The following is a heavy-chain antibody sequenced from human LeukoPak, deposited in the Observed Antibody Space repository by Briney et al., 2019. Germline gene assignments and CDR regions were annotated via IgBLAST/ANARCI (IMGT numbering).Heavy chain of an antibody. V-gene: IGHV1-18*01. D-gene: IGHD3-10*01. CDR1: GYTFTSYG. J-gene: IGHJ6*03. CDR2: ISAYNGNT. Sequence: ASVKVSCKASGYTFTSYGISWVRQAPGQGLEWMGWISAYNGNTNYAQKLQGRVTMTTDTSTSTAYMELSSLRSEDTAVYYCARGNGSGRTSGYYYMDVWGKGTTVTVSS. CDR3: ARGNGSGRTSGYYYMDV.